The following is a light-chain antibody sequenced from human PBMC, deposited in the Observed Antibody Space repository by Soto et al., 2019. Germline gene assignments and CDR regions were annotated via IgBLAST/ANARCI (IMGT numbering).Light chain of an antibody. CDR3: SSYTSSSTYV. Sequence: SLLTQPAPLSGAPGQSITISCTGTSSYVGGYNYVSWYQQHPGKAPKLMIYDVTNRPSGVSNRFSGYKSGNTASLTISGLQAEDEADYYCSSYTSSSTYVFGTGTKVTVL. CDR2: DVT. J-gene: IGLJ1*01. CDR1: SSYVGGYNY. V-gene: IGLV2-14*03.